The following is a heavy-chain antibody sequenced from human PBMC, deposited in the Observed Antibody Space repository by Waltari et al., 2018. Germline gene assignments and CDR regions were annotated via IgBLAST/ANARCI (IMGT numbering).Heavy chain of an antibody. CDR2: INHSGST. CDR3: ARVAALIDY. V-gene: IGHV4-34*01. Sequence: QVQLQQWGAGRLKPSETLSLTCAVYGGSISGYYWSWIRQPPGKGLEWIGEINHSGSTNYHPSLKSRVTISVDTSKNQFSLKLSSVTAADTAVYYCARVAALIDYWGQGTLVTVSS. J-gene: IGHJ4*02. CDR1: GGSISGYY.